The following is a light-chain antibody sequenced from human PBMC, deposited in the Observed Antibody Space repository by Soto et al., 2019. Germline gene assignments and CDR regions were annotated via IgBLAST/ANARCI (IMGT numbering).Light chain of an antibody. CDR3: KQYSSYWT. V-gene: IGKV1-5*01. J-gene: IGKJ1*01. CDR1: QSISRW. CDR2: DAS. Sequence: DIQMTQSPSSLSSSVGDRVTITCRASQSISRWLAWYQEKPGKAPKVLIYDASNLESGVPSRFSGSGSGTEFTLTISRLHPDDFATYYCKQYSSYWTFGQGTKVEI.